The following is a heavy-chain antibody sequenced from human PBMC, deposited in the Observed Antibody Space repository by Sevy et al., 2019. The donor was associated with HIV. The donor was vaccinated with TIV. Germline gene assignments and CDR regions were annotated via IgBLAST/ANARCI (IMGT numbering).Heavy chain of an antibody. J-gene: IGHJ6*02. CDR3: ARVTGSYYYYGMDV. CDR2: ISAYNGNT. V-gene: IGHV1-18*01. CDR1: GYTFTSYG. D-gene: IGHD3-10*01. Sequence: ASVKVSCKASGYTFTSYGISWVRQAPGHGLEWMGWISAYNGNTNYAQKLQGRVTMTTDTSTSTAYMELRSLRSDDTAVYYCARVTGSYYYYGMDVWGQGTTVTVSS.